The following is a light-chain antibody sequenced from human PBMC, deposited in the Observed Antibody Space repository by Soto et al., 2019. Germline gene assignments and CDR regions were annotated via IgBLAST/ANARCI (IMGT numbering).Light chain of an antibody. CDR3: SSYAGNSRAYV. J-gene: IGLJ1*01. V-gene: IGLV2-8*01. CDR2: EVS. Sequence: QSVLTQPASASGSPGQSVTISCTGTSSDVGGYKNVSWYQQHPGKVPKLMIYEVSKRPSGVPDRFSGSKSGNTASLTVSGLQAEDEADYYCSSYAGNSRAYVFGTGTKVTVL. CDR1: SSDVGGYKN.